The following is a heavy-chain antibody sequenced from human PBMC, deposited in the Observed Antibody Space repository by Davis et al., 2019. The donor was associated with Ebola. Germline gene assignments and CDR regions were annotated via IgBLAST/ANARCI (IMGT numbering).Heavy chain of an antibody. CDR1: GGSISPYY. D-gene: IGHD2-2*01. Sequence: SETLSLTCTVSGGSISPYYWTWIRQTPGKGLEWIGYIFHSGTTNYNPSLKSRVNISLDTSKNQFSLKLSSVTAADTAVYYCARLGGVTSTRGWFYMDVWGNGTTVTVSS. CDR3: ARLGGVTSTRGWFYMDV. J-gene: IGHJ6*03. CDR2: IFHSGTT. V-gene: IGHV4-59*01.